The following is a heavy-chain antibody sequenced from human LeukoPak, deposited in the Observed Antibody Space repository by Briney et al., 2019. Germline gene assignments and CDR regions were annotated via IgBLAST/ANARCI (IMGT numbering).Heavy chain of an antibody. D-gene: IGHD1-26*01. CDR2: ISGSGGST. J-gene: IGHJ4*02. CDR1: GFTFSSYA. V-gene: IGHV3-23*01. CDR3: AKGIVGATRKINFFDY. Sequence: GGSLRLSCAASGFTFSSYAMSWVRQAPGKGLEWVSAISGSGGSTCYADSVKGRFTISRDNSKNTLYLQMNSLRAEDTAVYYCAKGIVGATRKINFFDYWGQGTLVTVSS.